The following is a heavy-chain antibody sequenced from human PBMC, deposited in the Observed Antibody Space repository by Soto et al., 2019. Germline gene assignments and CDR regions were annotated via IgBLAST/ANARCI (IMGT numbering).Heavy chain of an antibody. D-gene: IGHD3-16*01. J-gene: IGHJ4*02. Sequence: SETLSLTCTVSGASVSSGSYYWSWIRQPPGKGLEWIGYIYYSGRTNYNPSLESRVAISVDMSKNQFSLKLSSVTAADTAVYFCARAPLARSFDYWGQGTLVT. V-gene: IGHV4-61*01. CDR1: GASVSSGSYY. CDR2: IYYSGRT. CDR3: ARAPLARSFDY.